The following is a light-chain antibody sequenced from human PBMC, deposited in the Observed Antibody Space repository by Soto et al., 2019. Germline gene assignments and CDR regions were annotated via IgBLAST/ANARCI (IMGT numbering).Light chain of an antibody. V-gene: IGLV2-14*03. CDR2: DVS. J-gene: IGLJ3*02. CDR3: SSYRTGTTLV. CDR1: SSDIGGYNY. Sequence: QSALTQPASVSGSPGQSISISCTGTSSDIGGYNYVSWYQQHPGKAPKLMIYDVSNRPSGASNRFSGSKSGNTASLTISGLQAEDEADYYCSSYRTGTTLVFGGGTKLTVL.